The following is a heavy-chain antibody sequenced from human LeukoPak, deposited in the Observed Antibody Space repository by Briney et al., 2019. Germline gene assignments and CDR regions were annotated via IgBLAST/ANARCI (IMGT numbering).Heavy chain of an antibody. J-gene: IGHJ5*02. CDR1: GGSISSYY. Sequence: SETLSLTCTVSGGSISSYYWSWIRQPPGKGLEWIGCIYYSGSTNYNPSLKSRVTISVDTSKNQFSLKLSSVTAADTAVYYCARESAWFDPWGQGTLVTVSS. CDR3: ARESAWFDP. V-gene: IGHV4-59*01. CDR2: IYYSGST.